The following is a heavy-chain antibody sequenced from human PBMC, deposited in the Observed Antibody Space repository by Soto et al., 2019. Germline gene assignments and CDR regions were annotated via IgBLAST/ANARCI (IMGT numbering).Heavy chain of an antibody. Sequence: GGSLRLSCAASGFIFNHYSMNWVRQAPGKGLEWVSSISSSSSFIYYADSVEGRFTISRDNGKNSLFLQMSSLRDEDTAVYFCARHRPRYYDSTGYNFDSWGQGTLVTVSS. CDR1: GFIFNHYS. CDR3: ARHRPRYYDSTGYNFDS. V-gene: IGHV3-21*01. D-gene: IGHD3-22*01. CDR2: ISSSSSFI. J-gene: IGHJ4*02.